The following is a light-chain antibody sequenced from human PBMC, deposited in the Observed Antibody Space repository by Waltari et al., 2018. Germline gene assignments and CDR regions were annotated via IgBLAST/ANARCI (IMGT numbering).Light chain of an antibody. J-gene: IGLJ6*01. Sequence: SILTQTPSVSDSPGKTITLACTRSSGSIASTYVKWYQHRPGSFHTTVSVEDCPIPSGVPDGFSGSSDISSDSASLTSAGPKTEVEAAYYCQSYDDKCVFGSGTTVTVL. CDR2: EDC. CDR1: SGSIASTY. V-gene: IGLV6-57*01. CDR3: QSYDDKCV.